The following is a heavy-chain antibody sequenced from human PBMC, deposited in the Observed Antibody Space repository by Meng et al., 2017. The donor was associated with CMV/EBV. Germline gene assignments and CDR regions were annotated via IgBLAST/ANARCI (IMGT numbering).Heavy chain of an antibody. V-gene: IGHV4-61*01. CDR1: GDAVSSGSYY. J-gene: IGHJ4*02. D-gene: IGHD4-17*01. CDR2: IYYSGST. CDR3: ARWAVTTSNFDY. Sequence: GSLRLSCTVSGDAVSSGSYYWSWIRQPPGKGLEWIGYIYYSGSTNYNPSLKSRVTMSVETSKNQFSLKLRSVTAADTAVYYCARWAVTTSNFDYWGQGTLVTVSS.